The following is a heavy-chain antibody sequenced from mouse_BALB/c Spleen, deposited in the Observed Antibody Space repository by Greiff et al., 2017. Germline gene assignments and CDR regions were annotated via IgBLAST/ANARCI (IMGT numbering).Heavy chain of an antibody. V-gene: IGHV2-9-2*01. J-gene: IGHJ3*01. D-gene: IGHD6-1*01. CDR1: GFSLTSYD. CDR3: VRDTLAWFAY. CDR2: IWTGGGT. Sequence: LVESGPGLVAPSQSLSITCTVSGFSLTSYDISWIRQPPGKGLEWLGVIWTGGGTNYNSAFMSRLSISKDNSKSQVFLKMNSLQTDDTAIYYCVRDTLAWFAYWGQGTLVTVSA.